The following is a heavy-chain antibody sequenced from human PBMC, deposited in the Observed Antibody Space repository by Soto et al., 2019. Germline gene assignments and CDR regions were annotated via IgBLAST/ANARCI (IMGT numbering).Heavy chain of an antibody. CDR3: VKDSLGGMTPVFMPGPD. CDR1: GLTFSTYG. CDR2: ISNDVRNI. Sequence: LRLSCAASGLTFSTYGFHWVRQAPGKGLEWVAVISNDVRNIHYAESVKGRFTISRDNSKNTLYLQMNSLRPNDTAVYYCVKDSLGGMTPVFMPGPDWGQGTLVTVSS. V-gene: IGHV3-30*18. D-gene: IGHD2-2*01. J-gene: IGHJ4*02.